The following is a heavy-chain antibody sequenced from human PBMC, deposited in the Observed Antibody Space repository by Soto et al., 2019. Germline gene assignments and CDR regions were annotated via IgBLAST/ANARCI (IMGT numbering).Heavy chain of an antibody. Sequence: PSETLSLTCAVSGGSISSSNWWSWVRQPPGKGLEWIGEIYHSGSTNYNPSLKSRVTISVDKSKAQFSLTLKSVTAADTAVYYCATWGHPARGRVHFDNWSQGTLVTVSS. D-gene: IGHD1-26*01. CDR1: GGSISSSNW. CDR2: IYHSGST. J-gene: IGHJ4*02. CDR3: ATWGHPARGRVHFDN. V-gene: IGHV4-4*02.